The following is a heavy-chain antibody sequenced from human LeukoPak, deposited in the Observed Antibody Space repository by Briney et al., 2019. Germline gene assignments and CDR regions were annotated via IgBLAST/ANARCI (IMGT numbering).Heavy chain of an antibody. CDR3: ARDPLSPSSSGWYFPNYYYYYGMDV. CDR1: GYTFTSYG. D-gene: IGHD6-19*01. V-gene: IGHV1-18*01. CDR2: ISAYNGNT. Sequence: ASVKVSCKASGYTFTSYGISWVRQAPGQGPEWMGWISAYNGNTNYAQKLQGRVTMTTDTSTSTAYMELRSLRSDDTAVYYCARDPLSPSSSGWYFPNYYYYYGMDVWGQGTTVTVSS. J-gene: IGHJ6*02.